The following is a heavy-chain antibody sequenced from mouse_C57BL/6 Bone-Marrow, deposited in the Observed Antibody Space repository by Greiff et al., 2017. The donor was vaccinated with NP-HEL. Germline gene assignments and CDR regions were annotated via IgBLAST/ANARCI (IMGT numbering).Heavy chain of an antibody. CDR2: IYPGSGST. Sequence: QVQLKQPGAELVKPGASVKMSCKASGYTFTSYWITWVKQRPGQGLEWIGDIYPGSGSTNYNEKFKSKATLTVDTSSSTAYMQLSSLTSEDSAVYYCARRPYYDYGFAYWGQGTLVTVSA. V-gene: IGHV1-55*01. D-gene: IGHD2-4*01. CDR3: ARRPYYDYGFAY. J-gene: IGHJ3*01. CDR1: GYTFTSYW.